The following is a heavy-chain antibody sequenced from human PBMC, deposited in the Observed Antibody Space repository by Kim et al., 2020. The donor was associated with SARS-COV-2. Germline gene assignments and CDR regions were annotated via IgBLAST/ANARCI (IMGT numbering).Heavy chain of an antibody. V-gene: IGHV3-23*01. CDR3: AKDRVGAAAGIYYFDY. D-gene: IGHD6-13*01. J-gene: IGHJ4*02. Sequence: VNGRFTISRDNSKNTLYLQMNSLRAEDTAVYYCAKDRVGAAAGIYYFDYWGQGTLVTVSS.